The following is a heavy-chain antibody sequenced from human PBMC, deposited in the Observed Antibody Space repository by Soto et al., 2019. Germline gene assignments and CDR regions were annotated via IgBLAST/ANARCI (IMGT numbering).Heavy chain of an antibody. CDR2: IYYSGST. V-gene: IGHV4-39*01. CDR1: GVSISSSSYY. Sequence: SETLSLTCTVSGVSISSSSYYWGWIRQPPGKGLEWIGSIYYSGSTYYNPSLKSRVTISVDTSNNQFSLKLSSVTAADTAVYYCARGRNWFDQWGQGTLVTVS. CDR3: ARGRNWFDQ. J-gene: IGHJ5*02.